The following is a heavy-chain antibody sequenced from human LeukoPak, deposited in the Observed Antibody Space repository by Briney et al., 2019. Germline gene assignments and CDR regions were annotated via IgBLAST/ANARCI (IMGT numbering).Heavy chain of an antibody. J-gene: IGHJ4*02. Sequence: GGSLRLSCAASGFTFTNAWMSWVRQAPGKGLEWVGRIESKTDGGTTDYAAPVKGRFTISRDDSTNTLYLQMNSLRAEDTAVYYCAKTLTMILVLRGGFDYWGQGALVTVSS. CDR3: AKTLTMILVLRGGFDY. CDR2: IESKTDGGTT. D-gene: IGHD3-22*01. V-gene: IGHV3-15*04. CDR1: GFTFTNAW.